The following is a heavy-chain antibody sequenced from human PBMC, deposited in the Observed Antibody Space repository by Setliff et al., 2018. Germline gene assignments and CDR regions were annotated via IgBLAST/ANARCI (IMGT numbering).Heavy chain of an antibody. CDR3: GRGRWNYPTV. CDR1: GFTFSDHW. CDR2: INSEGSRT. J-gene: IGHJ4*02. V-gene: IGHV3-74*01. Sequence: GGSLRLSCAASGFTFSDHWMHWVRQVPGKGLVWVSRINSEGSRTIYADAVRGRSTISRDNAKNTLYLQVNSLRDEDTAVYYCGRGRWNYPTVWGQGTLVTVSS. D-gene: IGHD1-7*01.